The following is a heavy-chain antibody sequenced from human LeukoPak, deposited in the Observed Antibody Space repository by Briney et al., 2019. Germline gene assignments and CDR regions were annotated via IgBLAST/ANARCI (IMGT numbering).Heavy chain of an antibody. V-gene: IGHV3-72*01. D-gene: IGHD3-10*01. CDR3: ARDLNYYGSGSYLGY. Sequence: GGSLRLSCAASRFTFSDHYMDWVRQAPGKGLEWVGRIRNKANSYTTEYAASVKGRFTISRDDSKNSLYLQMNSLKTEDTAVYYCARDLNYYGSGSYLGYWGQGTLVTVSS. CDR1: RFTFSDHY. J-gene: IGHJ4*02. CDR2: IRNKANSYTT.